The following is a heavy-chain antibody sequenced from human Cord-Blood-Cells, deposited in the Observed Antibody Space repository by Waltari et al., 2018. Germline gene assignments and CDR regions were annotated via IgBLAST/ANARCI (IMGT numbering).Heavy chain of an antibody. Sequence: QVQLVQSGAEVKKPGSAVKVSCKASGGTFSSYASSWVRQAPGQGHEWMGGIIPIFGTANYAQKFQGRVTITADESTSTAYMELSSLRSEDTAVYYCAGRYGGTYYFDYWGQGTLVTVSS. CDR3: AGRYGGTYYFDY. CDR1: GGTFSSYA. J-gene: IGHJ4*02. D-gene: IGHD4-17*01. V-gene: IGHV1-69*01. CDR2: IIPIFGTA.